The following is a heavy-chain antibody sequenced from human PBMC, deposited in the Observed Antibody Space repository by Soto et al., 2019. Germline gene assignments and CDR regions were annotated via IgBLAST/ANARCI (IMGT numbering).Heavy chain of an antibody. CDR2: ITPDFGTA. V-gene: IGHV1-69*01. CDR3: ARSLEGTTVTNWFDP. CDR1: ADTFNSYS. Sequence: QVQLVQSGAEVKKPGSSVKVSCKASADTFNSYSLSWLRQAPGQRLEWMGGITPDFGTADYAQSFEDRLTITADDSTSTVYMELSSLRSDDTAVYYCARSLEGTTVTNWFDPWGQGALVTVSS. D-gene: IGHD4-17*01. J-gene: IGHJ5*02.